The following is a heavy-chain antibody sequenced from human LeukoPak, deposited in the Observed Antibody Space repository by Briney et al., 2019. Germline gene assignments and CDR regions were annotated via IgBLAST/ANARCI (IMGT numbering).Heavy chain of an antibody. CDR3: AREDSVAATPDAFDI. V-gene: IGHV1-69*13. J-gene: IGHJ3*02. CDR2: IIPIFGTA. Sequence: ASVKVSCKASGYTFTSYGISWVRQAPGQGLEWMGGIIPIFGTANYAQKFQGRVTITADESTSTAYMELSSLRSEDTAVYYCAREDSVAATPDAFDIWGQGTMVTVSS. D-gene: IGHD2-15*01. CDR1: GYTFTSYG.